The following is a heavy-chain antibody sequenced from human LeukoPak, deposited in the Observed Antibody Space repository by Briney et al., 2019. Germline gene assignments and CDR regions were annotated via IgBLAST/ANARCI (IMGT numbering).Heavy chain of an antibody. J-gene: IGHJ2*01. V-gene: IGHV4-34*01. CDR1: GGSFSGYY. Sequence: KASETLSLTCAVYGGSFSGYYWSWIRQPPGKGLEWIGEINHSGSTNYNPSLKSRVTISVDTSKNQFSLKLTSVTAADTAVYYCARGVTMIVVVIHDWYFDLWGRGTLVTVSS. CDR2: INHSGST. D-gene: IGHD3-22*01. CDR3: ARGVTMIVVVIHDWYFDL.